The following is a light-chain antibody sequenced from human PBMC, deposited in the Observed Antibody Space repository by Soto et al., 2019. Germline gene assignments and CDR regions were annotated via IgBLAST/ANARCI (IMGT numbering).Light chain of an antibody. CDR1: QSVTNS. Sequence: EIVLTQSPVTLSLSPGERATLSCRASQSVTNSLAWYQQKPGQAPRLLVYDASNRATGIPTRFSGSGSGTDFTLNISILEPEDFAVYYCQQHISWPLTFGGGTKVEIK. CDR2: DAS. V-gene: IGKV3-11*01. CDR3: QQHISWPLT. J-gene: IGKJ4*01.